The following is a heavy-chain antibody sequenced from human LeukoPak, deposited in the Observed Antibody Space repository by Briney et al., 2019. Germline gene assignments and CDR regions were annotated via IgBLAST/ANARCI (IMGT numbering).Heavy chain of an antibody. Sequence: GGSLSLSCAASGFTFSDYYMSWIRQAPGKGLEWVSYISSSGSTIYYADSVKGRFTISRDNAKNSLYLQMNSLRAEDTAVYYCARSRTIFDAFDIWGQGTMVTVSS. D-gene: IGHD3-3*01. CDR1: GFTFSDYY. CDR3: ARSRTIFDAFDI. V-gene: IGHV3-11*04. J-gene: IGHJ3*02. CDR2: ISSSGSTI.